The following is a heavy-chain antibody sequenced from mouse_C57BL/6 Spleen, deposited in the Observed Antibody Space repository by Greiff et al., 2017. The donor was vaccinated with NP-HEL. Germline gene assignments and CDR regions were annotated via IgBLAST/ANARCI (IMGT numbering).Heavy chain of an antibody. CDR1: GYTFTDYY. V-gene: IGHV1-19*01. CDR3: ARTVARYFDV. D-gene: IGHD1-1*01. J-gene: IGHJ1*03. Sequence: VQLQQSGPVLVKPGASVKMSCKASGYTFTDYYLNWVKQSHGKSLEWIGVINPYNGGTSYNQKFKGKATLTVDKSSSTAYMELNSLTSEDSAVYYCARTVARYFDVWGTGTTVTVSS. CDR2: INPYNGGT.